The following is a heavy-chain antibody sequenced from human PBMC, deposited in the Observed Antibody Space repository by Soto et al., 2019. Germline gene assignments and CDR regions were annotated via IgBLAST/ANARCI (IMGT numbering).Heavy chain of an antibody. Sequence: ASVKVSCKASGYTFTSYDINWVRQATGQGLEWMGWMNPNSGNTGYAQKFQGRVTMTRNTSISTAYMELSSLRSEDTAVYYCARERGAYYYYGMDVWRQGTTVTVSS. J-gene: IGHJ6*02. CDR3: ARERGAYYYYGMDV. D-gene: IGHD1-1*01. CDR2: MNPNSGNT. CDR1: GYTFTSYD. V-gene: IGHV1-8*01.